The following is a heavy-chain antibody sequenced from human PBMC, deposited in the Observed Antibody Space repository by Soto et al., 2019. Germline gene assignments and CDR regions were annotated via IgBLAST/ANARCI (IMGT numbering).Heavy chain of an antibody. CDR1: GGPFSSQA. CDR2: IIPLLGST. Sequence: QVQVEQSGAEVKKPGSSLKVSCKTSGGPFSSQAFNWVRQARGHGLEWMGGIIPLLGSTTYAQKFQDSVTFTADESTSTVYMELRSLRSEDTATYFCAMSDGPYFYYVLDVWGRGTTVTVSS. V-gene: IGHV1-69*01. CDR3: AMSDGPYFYYVLDV. J-gene: IGHJ6*02. D-gene: IGHD3-16*01.